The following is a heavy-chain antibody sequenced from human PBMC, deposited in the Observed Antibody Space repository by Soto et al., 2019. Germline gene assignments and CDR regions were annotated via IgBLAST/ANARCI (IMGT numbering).Heavy chain of an antibody. CDR2: IYYSGST. J-gene: IGHJ4*02. D-gene: IGHD6-6*01. V-gene: IGHV4-59*01. CDR3: ARGHGYSSSLNLDY. Sequence: PSETLSLTCTVSGGSISSYYWSWIRQPPGKGLEWIGYIYYSGSTNYNPSLKSRVTISVDTSKNQFSLKLSSVTAADTAVYYCARGHGYSSSLNLDYWGQGTLVTVSS. CDR1: GGSISSYY.